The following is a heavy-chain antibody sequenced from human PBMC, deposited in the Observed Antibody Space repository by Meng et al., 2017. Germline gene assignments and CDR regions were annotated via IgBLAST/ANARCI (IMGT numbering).Heavy chain of an antibody. CDR3: ARTSSYSFDF. V-gene: IGHV3-53*02. Sequence: QRVVTGRGLFTPGGSLRLSCKPSGFSVSSNPVSWVSQAPGKGLEWVSIVYSGDTKYYADSVKGRLAISRDNSKNTLYLQMDSLRAEDTAVYFCARTSSYSFDFWGQGALVTVSS. CDR1: GFSVSSNP. J-gene: IGHJ4*02. CDR2: VYSGDTK. D-gene: IGHD3-10*01.